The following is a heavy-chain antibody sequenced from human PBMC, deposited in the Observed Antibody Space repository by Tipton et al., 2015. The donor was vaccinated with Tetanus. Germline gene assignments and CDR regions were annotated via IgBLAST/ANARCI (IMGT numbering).Heavy chain of an antibody. CDR2: ISSSGSTI. V-gene: IGHV3-11*01. J-gene: IGHJ4*02. D-gene: IGHD3-22*01. CDR3: ARENHYYDSSGYYPPFSDY. CDR1: GFTFSDYY. Sequence: GSLRLSCAASGFTFSDYYMSWIRQAPGKGLEWVSYISSSGSTIYYADSVKGRFTISRDNAKNSLYLQMNSLRAEGTAVYYCARENHYYDSSGYYPPFSDYWGQGTLVTVSS.